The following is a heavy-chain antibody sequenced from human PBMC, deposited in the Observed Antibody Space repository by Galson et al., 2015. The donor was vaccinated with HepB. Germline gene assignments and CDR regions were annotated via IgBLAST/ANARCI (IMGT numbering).Heavy chain of an antibody. CDR2: IIPIFGTA. CDR3: ARVTPGYCSSTSCLIGALSGFDY. CDR1: GGTFSSYA. Sequence: SVKVSCKASGGTFSSYAISWVRQAPGQGLEWMGGIIPIFGTANYAQKFQGRVTITADESTSTAYMELSSLRSEDTAVYYCARVTPGYCSSTSCLIGALSGFDYWGQGTLDTVSS. J-gene: IGHJ4*02. V-gene: IGHV1-69*13. D-gene: IGHD2-2*01.